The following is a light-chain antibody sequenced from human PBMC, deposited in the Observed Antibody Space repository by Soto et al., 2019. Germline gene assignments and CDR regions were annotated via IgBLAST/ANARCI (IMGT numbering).Light chain of an antibody. Sequence: QSVLTQPASVSGSPGQSITIYCTGTSSDVGGYDSVSWYQQHPGKAPKLMIYEVTNRPSGVSNRFSGSKSGSTASLTISGLQAEDEADYYCSSYTGSNTLVVFGGGTKLTVL. CDR2: EVT. CDR1: SSDVGGYDS. CDR3: SSYTGSNTLVV. V-gene: IGLV2-14*01. J-gene: IGLJ3*02.